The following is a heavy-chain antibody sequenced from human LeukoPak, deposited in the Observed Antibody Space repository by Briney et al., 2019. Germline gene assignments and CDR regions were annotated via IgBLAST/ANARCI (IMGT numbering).Heavy chain of an antibody. Sequence: GGSLRLSCAASGFTFSSYEMNWVRQAPGKGLEWVAFIRNDGSDKYYADSLKGRFTISRDNSKNTLYLQMTSLRVEDTALYYCAKERDLLRATYYFDCWGQGTLVTVSS. CDR1: GFTFSSYE. V-gene: IGHV3-30*02. J-gene: IGHJ4*02. D-gene: IGHD2-15*01. CDR2: IRNDGSDK. CDR3: AKERDLLRATYYFDC.